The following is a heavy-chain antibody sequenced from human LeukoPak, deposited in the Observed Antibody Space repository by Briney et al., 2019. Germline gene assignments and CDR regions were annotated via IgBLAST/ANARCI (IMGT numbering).Heavy chain of an antibody. CDR1: GFTVSSNY. D-gene: IGHD4-17*01. J-gene: IGHJ6*02. CDR3: ATMTTVIMGGYYYGMDV. CDR2: IYSNGNT. Sequence: PGGSLRLSCAASGFTVSSNYMSWVRQAPGKGLEWASIIYSNGNTYYADSVKGRFTISRDNSKNTLYLQMNSLRAEDTAVYYCATMTTVIMGGYYYGMDVWGQGTTVTVSS. V-gene: IGHV3-53*01.